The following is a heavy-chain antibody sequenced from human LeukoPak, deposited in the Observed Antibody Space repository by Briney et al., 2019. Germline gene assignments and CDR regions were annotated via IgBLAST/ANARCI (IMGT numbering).Heavy chain of an antibody. Sequence: GGSLRLSCAASGFTFNSYGMHWVRQAPGRGLEWVAVIWYDGSNKYYADTVKGRCTISRDNSKNTLYLQMNSLRVEDTAVYYCARGLEVAGALDYWGQGILVTVSS. D-gene: IGHD6-19*01. J-gene: IGHJ4*02. V-gene: IGHV3-33*01. CDR1: GFTFNSYG. CDR2: IWYDGSNK. CDR3: ARGLEVAGALDY.